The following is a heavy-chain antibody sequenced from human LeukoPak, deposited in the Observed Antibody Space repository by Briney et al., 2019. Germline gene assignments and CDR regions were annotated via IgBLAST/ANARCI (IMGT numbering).Heavy chain of an antibody. CDR3: ARESKQGELDY. J-gene: IGHJ4*02. CDR2: ISAYNGNT. CDR1: GYTFTSYG. V-gene: IGHV1-18*01. Sequence: ASVKVSCXASGYTFTSYGTSWVRQAPGQGLEWMGWISAYNGNTNYAQKLQGRVTMTTDTSTSTAYMELRSLRSDDTAVYYCARESKQGELDYWGQGTLVTVSS. D-gene: IGHD1-26*01.